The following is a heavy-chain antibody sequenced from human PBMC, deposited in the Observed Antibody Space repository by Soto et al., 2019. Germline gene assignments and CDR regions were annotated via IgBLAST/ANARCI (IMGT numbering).Heavy chain of an antibody. Sequence: GGSLRLSCAASGFTFSSYAMSWVRQAPGKGLEWVSAISGSGGSTYYADSVKGRFTISRENAKNTLYLQMNSLRAGDTAVYYCAREYCSGGSCYGYMDVWGKGTTVTVSS. D-gene: IGHD2-15*01. J-gene: IGHJ6*03. CDR1: GFTFSSYA. CDR3: AREYCSGGSCYGYMDV. CDR2: ISGSGGST. V-gene: IGHV3-23*01.